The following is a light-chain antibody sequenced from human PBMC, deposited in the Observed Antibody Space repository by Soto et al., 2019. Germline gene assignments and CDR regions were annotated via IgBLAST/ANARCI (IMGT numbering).Light chain of an antibody. CDR3: CSYTRSDTFV. CDR1: SSDVGAYNY. CDR2: DVN. J-gene: IGLJ2*01. Sequence: QSALTQPASGSGSPGQSITISCAGTSSDVGAYNYVSWYQKHPGKAPKVMIYDVNNRPSGVSYLFSGSKSGNTASLTISGLQAEDEADYYCCSYTRSDTFVFGGATKRTVL. V-gene: IGLV2-14*03.